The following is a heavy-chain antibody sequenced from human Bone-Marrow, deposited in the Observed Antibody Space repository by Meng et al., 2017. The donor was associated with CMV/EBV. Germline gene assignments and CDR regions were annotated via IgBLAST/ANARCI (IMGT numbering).Heavy chain of an antibody. V-gene: IGHV3-7*03. D-gene: IGHD2-2*01. CDR2: IKQDGSEK. CDR1: GFTFSSYW. CDR3: ARDGRGYCTSTSCFSSGFDP. Sequence: GGSLRLSCAASGFTFSSYWMSWVRQAPGKGLEWVANIKQDGSEKYYVDSVKGRFTISRDNAKNSLYLQMNSLRAEDTAVYYCARDGRGYCTSTSCFSSGFDPWGQGTLVTVSS. J-gene: IGHJ5*02.